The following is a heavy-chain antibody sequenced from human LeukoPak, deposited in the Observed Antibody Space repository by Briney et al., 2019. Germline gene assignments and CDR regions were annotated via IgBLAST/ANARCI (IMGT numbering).Heavy chain of an antibody. J-gene: IGHJ4*02. CDR1: GFTFSSYA. CDR3: AQRGAFTSDPLDY. CDR2: IGADGGNT. D-gene: IGHD3-16*01. V-gene: IGHV3-23*01. Sequence: GGSLRLSCAASGFTFSSYAMNWVRQAPGKGLEWVSTIGADGGNTYYADSVKGRFTISRDNAKNTLYLQMNSLRAEDTAVYYCAQRGAFTSDPLDYWGQGTLVTVSS.